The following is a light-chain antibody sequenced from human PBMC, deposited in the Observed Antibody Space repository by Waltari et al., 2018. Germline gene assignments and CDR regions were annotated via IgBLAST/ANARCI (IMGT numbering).Light chain of an antibody. J-gene: IGLJ2*01. CDR1: SSDVGGYNY. CDR3: SSYAGSNNVV. Sequence: LTQPPSASGSPGQSVTISCTGTSSDVGGYNYVSWYQQHPGKAPKLMIYEVSKRPSGVPDRFSGSKSGNTASLTVSGLQAEDEADYYCSSYAGSNNVVFGGGTKLTVL. CDR2: EVS. V-gene: IGLV2-8*01.